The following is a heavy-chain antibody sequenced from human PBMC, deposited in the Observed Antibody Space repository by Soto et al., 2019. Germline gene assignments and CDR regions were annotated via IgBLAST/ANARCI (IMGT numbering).Heavy chain of an antibody. CDR1: GYTFTTYA. V-gene: IGHV1-3*01. D-gene: IGHD3-10*02. CDR2: VNAENGNT. CDR3: ARDIFGLLTLGVSDF. Sequence: QVQLVQSGAEVKKPGASVRVSCKASGYTFTTYAIHWVRRAPGQRLEWMGWVNAENGNTKYSQKFQGRVTITVDTSASTAYMEMSSLRSEDTAVYYCARDIFGLLTLGVSDFWGQGTLVTVSS. J-gene: IGHJ4*02.